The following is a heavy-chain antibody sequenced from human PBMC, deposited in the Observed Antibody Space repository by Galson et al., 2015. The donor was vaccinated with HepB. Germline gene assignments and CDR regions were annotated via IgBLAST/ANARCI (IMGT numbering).Heavy chain of an antibody. V-gene: IGHV3-21*01. Sequence: SLRLSCAASGFTFSSYSMNWVRQAPGKGLEWVSSISSSSSYIYYADSVKGRFTISRDNAKNSLYLQMNSLRAEDTAVYYCARDAGDYYDILTGPKGWFDPWGQGTLVTVSS. CDR2: ISSSSSYI. CDR3: ARDAGDYYDILTGPKGWFDP. J-gene: IGHJ5*02. D-gene: IGHD3-9*01. CDR1: GFTFSSYS.